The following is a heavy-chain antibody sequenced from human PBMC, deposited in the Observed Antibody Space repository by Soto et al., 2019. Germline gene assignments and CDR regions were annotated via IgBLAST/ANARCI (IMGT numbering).Heavy chain of an antibody. D-gene: IGHD3-3*01. V-gene: IGHV1-58*01. J-gene: IGHJ6*02. CDR2: IVVGSGNT. CDR3: AADSHYDFWSGYLGYYYYGMDV. Sequence: ASVKVSCKASGFTFTSSAVQWVRQARGQRLEWIGWIVVGSGNTNYAQKFQERVTITRDMSTSTAYMELSSLRSEDTAVYYCAADSHYDFWSGYLGYYYYGMDVWGQETTVTVSS. CDR1: GFTFTSSA.